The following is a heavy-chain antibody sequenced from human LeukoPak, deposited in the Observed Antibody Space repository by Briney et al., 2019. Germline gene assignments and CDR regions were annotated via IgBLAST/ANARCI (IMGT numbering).Heavy chain of an antibody. J-gene: IGHJ3*02. CDR2: INGDGSIT. Sequence: GGSLRLSCAASGSTFSKYWMHWVRQAPGKGLVWVSRINGDGSITTHADSVKGRFTISRDNAKNTVYLQMNSLRAEDTAVYYCARAWGSYDSFDIWGPGTMVTVSS. D-gene: IGHD3-16*01. V-gene: IGHV3-74*01. CDR3: ARAWGSYDSFDI. CDR1: GSTFSKYW.